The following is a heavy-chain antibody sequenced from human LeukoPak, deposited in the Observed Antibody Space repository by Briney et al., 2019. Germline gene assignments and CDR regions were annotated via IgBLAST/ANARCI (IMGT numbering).Heavy chain of an antibody. CDR1: GYTFINYG. V-gene: IGHV1-18*01. Sequence: ASVKVSCKASGYTFINYGINWVRQAPGQGLEWMGWISAYNGHTKFAQKLQARVTMTTDTSTSTAYMELRGLRSDDTAVYYCARGRDQLLFDYWGQGTLVNVSS. J-gene: IGHJ4*02. D-gene: IGHD2-2*01. CDR2: ISAYNGHT. CDR3: ARGRDQLLFDY.